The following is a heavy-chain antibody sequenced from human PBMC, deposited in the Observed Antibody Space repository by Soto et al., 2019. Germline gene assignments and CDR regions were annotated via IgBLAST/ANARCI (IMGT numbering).Heavy chain of an antibody. J-gene: IGHJ1*01. CDR2: INEDGSEE. D-gene: IGHD2-15*01. V-gene: IGHV3-7*01. CDR1: GFTFSSYW. CDR3: ASVEACGTVAL. Sequence: EVQLLESGGGLVQPGGSLRLSCVASGFTFSSYWISWVRQAPGERLEWVANINEDGSEEYYEDSVMGRFTISRDNAENSLCLHVNGRSAGDWAVYYCASVEACGTVALGGEWTLVPVSS.